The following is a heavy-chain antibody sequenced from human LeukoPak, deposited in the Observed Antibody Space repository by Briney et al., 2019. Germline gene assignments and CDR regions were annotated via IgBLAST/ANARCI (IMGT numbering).Heavy chain of an antibody. Sequence: GGSLRLSCAASGFSFSSYEMAWVRQAPGKGLGWLSFISNRDNTIYTADSVKGRFTISRDNAKNSLYLQMNSLRADDTAIYYCARVRGEAPFDYWGLGTLVTVSS. J-gene: IGHJ4*02. V-gene: IGHV3-48*03. CDR2: ISNRDNTI. CDR1: GFSFSSYE. CDR3: ARVRGEAPFDY. D-gene: IGHD3-10*01.